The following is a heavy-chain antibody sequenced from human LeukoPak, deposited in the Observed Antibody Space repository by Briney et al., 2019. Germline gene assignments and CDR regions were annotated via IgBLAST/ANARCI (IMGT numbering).Heavy chain of an antibody. J-gene: IGHJ4*02. CDR2: INSDGSST. Sequence: GGSLRLSCAASGFTFSSYWMHWVRQAPGKGLVWVSRINSDGSSTSYADSVKGRFTISRDNAKNTLYLQMNSLRVEDTAVYYCARRMRYFDWLFDYWGQGTLVTVSS. V-gene: IGHV3-74*01. CDR3: ARRMRYFDWLFDY. D-gene: IGHD3-9*01. CDR1: GFTFSSYW.